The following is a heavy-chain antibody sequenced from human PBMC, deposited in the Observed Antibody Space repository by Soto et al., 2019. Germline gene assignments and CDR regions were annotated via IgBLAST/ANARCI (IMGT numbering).Heavy chain of an antibody. CDR2: IDGSGGIT. V-gene: IGHV3-23*01. CDR1: GFTFGTTD. D-gene: IGHD3-10*01. J-gene: IGHJ5*02. Sequence: EGSLRLSCAACGFTFGTTDMSWVRQAPGEGLEWVSTIDGSGGITYYADSVKGRFTISRDNSRNTVYLQMNSLRGDDTALYYCVKNSGWFNTWGQGALVTVLL. CDR3: VKNSGWFNT.